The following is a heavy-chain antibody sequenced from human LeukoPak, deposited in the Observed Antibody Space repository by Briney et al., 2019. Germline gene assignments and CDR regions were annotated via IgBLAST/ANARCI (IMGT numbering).Heavy chain of an antibody. CDR3: ARGEKNSGSNFDY. CDR1: GFTVSSNY. Sequence: GGSLRLSCAASGFTVSSNYMSWVRQAPGKGLEWVSSISSSSSYIYYADSVKGRFTISRDNAKNSLYLQMNSLRAEDTAVYYCARGEKNSGSNFDYWGQGTLVTVSS. CDR2: ISSSSSYI. J-gene: IGHJ4*02. D-gene: IGHD1-26*01. V-gene: IGHV3-21*01.